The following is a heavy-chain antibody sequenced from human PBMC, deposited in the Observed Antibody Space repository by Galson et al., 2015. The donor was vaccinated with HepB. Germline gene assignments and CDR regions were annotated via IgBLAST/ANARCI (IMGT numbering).Heavy chain of an antibody. V-gene: IGHV1-3*01. CDR1: GYTFTSYA. CDR3: AMWASYYYGSGSLYDAFDI. Sequence: SVKVSCKASGYTFTSYAMHWVRQAPGQRLEWMGWINAGNGNTKYSQKFQGRVTITRDTSASTAYMELSSLRSEDTAVHYCAMWASYYYGSGSLYDAFDIWGQGTMVTVSS. J-gene: IGHJ3*02. D-gene: IGHD3-10*01. CDR2: INAGNGNT.